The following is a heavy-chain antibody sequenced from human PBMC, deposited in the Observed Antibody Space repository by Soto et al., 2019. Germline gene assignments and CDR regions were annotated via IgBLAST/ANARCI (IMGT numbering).Heavy chain of an antibody. V-gene: IGHV1-46*01. D-gene: IGHD4-17*01. CDR1: GYTFTSYY. Sequence: ASVKVSCKASGYTFTSYYMHWVRQAPGQGREWMGIMNPSGGSTSYAQKVQGRVTMNRDTSTSTVYMELSSLRSEDTAVYYCARVATVVTPPDYWGQGTLVTVSS. J-gene: IGHJ4*02. CDR2: MNPSGGST. CDR3: ARVATVVTPPDY.